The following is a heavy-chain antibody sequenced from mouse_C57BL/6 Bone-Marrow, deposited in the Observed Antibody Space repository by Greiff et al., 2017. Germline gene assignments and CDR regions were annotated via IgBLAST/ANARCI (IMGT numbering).Heavy chain of an antibody. J-gene: IGHJ4*01. CDR2: IHPNSGST. CDR3: ARPNDGYFYAMDY. Sequence: QVQLQQPGAELVKPGASVKLSCKASGYTFTSYWMHWVKQRPGQGLEWIGMIHPNSGSTNYNEKFKSKATLTVDKSSSTAYMQLSSLTSEDSAVYYCARPNDGYFYAMDYWGQGTSVTVSS. V-gene: IGHV1-64*01. CDR1: GYTFTSYW. D-gene: IGHD2-3*01.